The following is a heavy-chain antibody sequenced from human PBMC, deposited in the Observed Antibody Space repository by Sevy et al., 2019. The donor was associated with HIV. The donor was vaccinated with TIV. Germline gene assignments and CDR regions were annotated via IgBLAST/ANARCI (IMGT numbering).Heavy chain of an antibody. J-gene: IGHJ4*02. Sequence: SETLSLTCTVSGGSISSYYWSWIRQPPGRRLEWIGSIFYTGTTNYNPSLKSRVTISVETSKSQVSLKVTSVTAADTAVYFCARVGSGLIFDYWGQGTLVTFSS. CDR3: ARVGSGLIFDY. D-gene: IGHD6-19*01. CDR2: IFYTGTT. CDR1: GGSISSYY. V-gene: IGHV4-59*01.